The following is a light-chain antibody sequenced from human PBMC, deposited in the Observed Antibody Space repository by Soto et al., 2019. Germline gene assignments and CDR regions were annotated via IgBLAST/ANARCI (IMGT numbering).Light chain of an antibody. Sequence: EIVMTQSPATLSVSPGERATLSCRASQSVSSNLAWYQQKLGQAPRLLIYGASTRATGIPARFSGSGSGTEFPLTISSLQSEDLAVYYCQQYNNWPPWTFGQGTRVEI. CDR3: QQYNNWPPWT. V-gene: IGKV3-15*01. CDR2: GAS. J-gene: IGKJ1*01. CDR1: QSVSSN.